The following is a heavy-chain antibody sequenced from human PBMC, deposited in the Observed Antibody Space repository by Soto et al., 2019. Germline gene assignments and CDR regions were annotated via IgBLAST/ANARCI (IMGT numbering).Heavy chain of an antibody. J-gene: IGHJ6*03. CDR3: AKAPESLYCSSTSCPYYYYYYYMDV. CDR2: ISGSGGST. D-gene: IGHD2-2*01. V-gene: IGHV3-23*01. CDR1: GFTFSSYA. Sequence: PGGSLRLSCAASGFTFSSYAMSWVRQAPGKGLEWVSAISGSGGSTYYADSVKGRFTISRDNSKNTLYLQMNSLRAEDTAVYYCAKAPESLYCSSTSCPYYYYYYYMDVWGKGTTVTVSS.